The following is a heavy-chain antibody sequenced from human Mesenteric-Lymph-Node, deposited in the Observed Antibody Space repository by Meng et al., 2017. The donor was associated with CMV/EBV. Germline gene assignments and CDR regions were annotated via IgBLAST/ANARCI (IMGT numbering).Heavy chain of an antibody. CDR1: ELTFSNYW. CDR2: IKSDASST. Sequence: GESLKISCVASELTFSNYWMHWVRQAPGKGLVWVARIKSDASSTTYADSVKGRFTISTDNAKNTLYLQMNSLKTEDTAVYYCTTDRGLFYYYYGMDVWGQGTTVTVSS. D-gene: IGHD3/OR15-3a*01. CDR3: TTDRGLFYYYYGMDV. V-gene: IGHV3-74*01. J-gene: IGHJ6*02.